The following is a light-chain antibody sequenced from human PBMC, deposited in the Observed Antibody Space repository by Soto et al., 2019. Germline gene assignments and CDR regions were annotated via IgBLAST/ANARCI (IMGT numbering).Light chain of an antibody. Sequence: EIVLTQSPGTLSLSPGEIATLSCRASQSVSSSYLAWYQQKPGQAPRLLVYGASSRATGIPDRFSGSGSGTDFTLTISRLEPEDFAVHYCQQYGSSLMYTFGQRTKLEIK. CDR2: GAS. V-gene: IGKV3-20*01. J-gene: IGKJ2*01. CDR3: QQYGSSLMYT. CDR1: QSVSSSY.